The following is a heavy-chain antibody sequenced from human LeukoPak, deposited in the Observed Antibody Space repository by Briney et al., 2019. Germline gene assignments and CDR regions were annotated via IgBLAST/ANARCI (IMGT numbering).Heavy chain of an antibody. CDR2: FYLSGST. CDR1: GYSISSGYY. CDR3: GRAAVWFGSRGY. Sequence: SETLSLTCAVSGYSISSGYYWGWIRQPPGKGLEWIGSFYLSGSTYYNPSLKSRVTISVDSSRNQFSLKLTSVTAADTAVYYCGRAAVWFGSRGYWGQGTLVTVSS. D-gene: IGHD3-10*01. V-gene: IGHV4-38-2*01. J-gene: IGHJ4*02.